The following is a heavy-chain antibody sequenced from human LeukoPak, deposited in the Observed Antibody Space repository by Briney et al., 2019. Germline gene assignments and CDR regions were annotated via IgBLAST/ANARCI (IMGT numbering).Heavy chain of an antibody. CDR2: INSDGSST. CDR1: GFTFSSYW. V-gene: IGHV3-74*01. Sequence: GGSLRLSCAASGFTFSSYWMHWVRQAPGKGLVWVSRINSDGSSTSYADSVKGRFTISRDDAKNTLYLQMNSLRAEDTAVYYCARATRPSLPEALHYYYYMDVWGKGTTVTVSS. CDR3: ARATRPSLPEALHYYYYMDV. J-gene: IGHJ6*03.